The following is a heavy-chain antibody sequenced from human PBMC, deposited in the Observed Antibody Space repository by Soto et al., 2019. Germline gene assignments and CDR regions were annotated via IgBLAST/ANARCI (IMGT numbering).Heavy chain of an antibody. D-gene: IGHD3-22*01. CDR1: GGSIRSDNYN. Sequence: SETLSLTCTVSGGSIRSDNYNWAWIRQPPGEGLEWIGSMYYSGSTYYNPSLKSRVTIPVDTSKNQFSLKLSSVTAADTAVYYCMLGSGWKDFDYWGQGTLVTVSS. J-gene: IGHJ4*02. CDR3: MLGSGWKDFDY. CDR2: MYYSGST. V-gene: IGHV4-39*01.